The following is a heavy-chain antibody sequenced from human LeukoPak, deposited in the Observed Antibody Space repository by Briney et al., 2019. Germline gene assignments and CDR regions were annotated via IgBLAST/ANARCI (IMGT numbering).Heavy chain of an antibody. J-gene: IGHJ6*03. CDR3: ARSTGYDFWSGYYYMDV. CDR1: GGSISSSSYY. D-gene: IGHD3-3*01. Sequence: PSETLSLTCTVSGGSISSSSYYWGWIRQPPGKGLEWTGSIYYSGSTNYNPSLKSRVTISVDTSKNQFSLKLSSVTAADTAVYYCARSTGYDFWSGYYYMDVWGKGTTVTVSS. CDR2: IYYSGST. V-gene: IGHV4-39*07.